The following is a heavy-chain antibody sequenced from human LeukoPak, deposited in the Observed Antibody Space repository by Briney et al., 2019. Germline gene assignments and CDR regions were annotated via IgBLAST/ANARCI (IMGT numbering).Heavy chain of an antibody. CDR2: ISYDGSNK. D-gene: IGHD6-13*01. CDR3: ASSYIAAAGPDY. Sequence: GGSLRLSCAASGFTFSSYAMHWVRQAPGKGLGWVAVISYDGSNKYYADSVKGRFTISRDNSKNTLYLQMNSLRAEDTAVYYCASSYIAAAGPDYWGQGTLVTVSS. V-gene: IGHV3-30*04. CDR1: GFTFSSYA. J-gene: IGHJ4*02.